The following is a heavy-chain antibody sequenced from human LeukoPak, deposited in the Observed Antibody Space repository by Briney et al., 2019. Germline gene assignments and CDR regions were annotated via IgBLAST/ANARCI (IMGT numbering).Heavy chain of an antibody. V-gene: IGHV3-23*01. J-gene: IGHJ4*02. CDR1: GFTVNSNY. Sequence: GGSLRLSCAASGFTVNSNYMSWVRQAPGKGLEWVSAISGSGGSTYYADSVKGRFTISRDNSKDTLYLQMNSLRAEDTAVYYCAKDRHDYGDYWGQGTLVTVSS. CDR3: AKDRHDYGDY. CDR2: ISGSGGST.